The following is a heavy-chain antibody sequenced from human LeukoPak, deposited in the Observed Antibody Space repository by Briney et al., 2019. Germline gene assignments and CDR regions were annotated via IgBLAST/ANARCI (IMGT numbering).Heavy chain of an antibody. J-gene: IGHJ6*03. CDR2: ISAYNGNT. Sequence: RASVKVSCKASGYTFTSYGISWVRQAPGQGLEWMGWISAYNGNTNYAQKLQGRVTMTTDTSTTTAYMELRSLRSEDTAVYYCARGRNYYDSSGPKARYYYYYMDVWGKGTTVTISS. V-gene: IGHV1-18*01. CDR3: ARGRNYYDSSGPKARYYYYYMDV. D-gene: IGHD3-22*01. CDR1: GYTFTSYG.